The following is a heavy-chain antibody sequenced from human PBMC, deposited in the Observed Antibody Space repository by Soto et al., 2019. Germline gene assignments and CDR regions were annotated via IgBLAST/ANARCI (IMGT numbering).Heavy chain of an antibody. D-gene: IGHD3-9*01. V-gene: IGHV3-21*01. CDR1: GFTFSTYN. CDR3: ARDRINYDVLTGYYYYYGMDV. J-gene: IGHJ6*02. Sequence: EVHLVESGGGLVKPGGSLRLSCTASGFTFSTYNMNWVRQAPGKGLEWVSAITSGSDYIHYADSLKGRITISRDNAKNSLYLQMNSLRAEDTAVYYCARDRINYDVLTGYYYYYGMDVWGQGTTVTVSS. CDR2: ITSGSDYI.